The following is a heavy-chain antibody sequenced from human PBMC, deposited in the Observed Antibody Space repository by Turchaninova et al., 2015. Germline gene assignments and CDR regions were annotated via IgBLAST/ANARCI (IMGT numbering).Heavy chain of an antibody. D-gene: IGHD3-3*01. CDR1: GGSISSYY. CDR3: AAFWSGYSY. V-gene: IGHV4-59*01. Sequence: QVQLQESGPGLVKPSEPLSLTCTVPGGSISSYYRSWIRQPPGKGLEWIGYIYYSGSTNYNPSLKSRVTISVDTSKNQFSLKLSSVTAADTAVYYCAAFWSGYSYWGQGTLVTVSS. J-gene: IGHJ4*02. CDR2: IYYSGST.